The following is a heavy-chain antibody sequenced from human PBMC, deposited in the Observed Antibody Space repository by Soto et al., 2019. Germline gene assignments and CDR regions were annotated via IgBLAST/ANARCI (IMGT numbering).Heavy chain of an antibody. CDR1: GFTFSSYW. CDR3: AREEDWNYDGGRYYYGMDV. J-gene: IGHJ6*02. D-gene: IGHD1-7*01. Sequence: EVQLVESGGGLVQPGGSLRLSCAASGFTFSSYWMHWVRQAPGKGLVWVSRINSDGSSTTYADSVKGRFTLSRDNAKNTLYLQMNSLRAEDTAVYSYAREEDWNYDGGRYYYGMDVWGQGTTVTVSS. V-gene: IGHV3-74*01. CDR2: INSDGSST.